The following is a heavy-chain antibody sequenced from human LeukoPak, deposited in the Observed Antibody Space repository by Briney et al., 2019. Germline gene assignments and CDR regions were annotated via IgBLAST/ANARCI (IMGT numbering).Heavy chain of an antibody. D-gene: IGHD3-3*01. J-gene: IGHJ4*02. CDR2: ISYDGSNK. CDR3: ARGVGPRARGYDFWSGYLGEGDY. Sequence: GGSLRLSCAASGFTFSSYAMHWVRQAPGKGLEWVAVISYDGSNKYYADSMKGRFTISRDNSKNTLYLQMNSLRAEDTAVYYCARGVGPRARGYDFWSGYLGEGDYWGQGTLVTVSS. V-gene: IGHV3-30-3*01. CDR1: GFTFSSYA.